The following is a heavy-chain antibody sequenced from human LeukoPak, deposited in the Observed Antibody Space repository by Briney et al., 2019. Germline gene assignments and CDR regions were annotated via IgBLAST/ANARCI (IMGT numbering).Heavy chain of an antibody. D-gene: IGHD3-22*01. CDR2: IKQDGSEK. J-gene: IGHJ4*02. CDR3: ARDQANYYDSSGYYPPDY. Sequence: PGGSLRLSCAASGFTFSSYWMSWVRQAPGKGLEWVANIKQDGSEKYYVDSVKGRFTISRDNAKNSLYLQMNSLRAEDTALYYCARDQANYYDSSGYYPPDYWGQGTLVTVSS. CDR1: GFTFSSYW. V-gene: IGHV3-7*03.